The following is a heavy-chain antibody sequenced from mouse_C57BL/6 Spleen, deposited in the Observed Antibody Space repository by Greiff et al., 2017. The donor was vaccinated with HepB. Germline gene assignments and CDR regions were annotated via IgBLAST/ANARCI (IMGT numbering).Heavy chain of an antibody. CDR1: GFNIKDYY. V-gene: IGHV14-1*01. CDR2: IDPEDGDT. J-gene: IGHJ3*01. CDR3: TTYEGNYSWFAY. Sequence: EVQLQQSGAELVRPGASVKLSCTASGFNIKDYYMHWVKQRPEQGLEWIGRIDPEDGDTEYAPKFQGKATMTADTSSNTAYLQLSSLTSEDTAVYYWTTYEGNYSWFAYWGQGTLVTVSA. D-gene: IGHD2-3*01.